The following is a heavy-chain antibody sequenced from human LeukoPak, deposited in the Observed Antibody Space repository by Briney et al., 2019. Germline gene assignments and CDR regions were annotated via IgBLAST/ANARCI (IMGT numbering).Heavy chain of an antibody. V-gene: IGHV3-23*01. Sequence: GGSLRLSCAASGFIVSSKYMSWVRQAPGKGLEWVSAISGSGGSTYYADSVKGRFTISRDTSKNTLYLQMNSLRAEDTAVYYCARDRCSSTSCYTHYFDYWGQGTLVTVSS. J-gene: IGHJ4*02. CDR2: ISGSGGST. CDR1: GFIVSSKY. D-gene: IGHD2-2*02. CDR3: ARDRCSSTSCYTHYFDY.